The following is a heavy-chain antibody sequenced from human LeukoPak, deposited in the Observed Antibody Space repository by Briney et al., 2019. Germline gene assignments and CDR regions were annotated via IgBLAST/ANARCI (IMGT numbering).Heavy chain of an antibody. Sequence: GGSLRLSCAASGFTFSTYGMHWLRQAPGKGLEWVAVIWYDGSNQYYADWVKGRFTISRDNSKNTLFLQMNSLRAEDTAVYYCARGGVCSSTSCYNDYWGQGTLVTVSS. CDR2: IWYDGSNQ. D-gene: IGHD2-2*01. J-gene: IGHJ4*02. V-gene: IGHV3-33*01. CDR3: ARGGVCSSTSCYNDY. CDR1: GFTFSTYG.